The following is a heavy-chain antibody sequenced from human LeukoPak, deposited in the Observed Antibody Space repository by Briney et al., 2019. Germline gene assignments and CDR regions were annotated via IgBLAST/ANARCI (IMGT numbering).Heavy chain of an antibody. CDR2: ISAYNGNT. CDR1: GYTFTSYG. CDR3: ARVVRFLDFWGGDSFDY. V-gene: IGHV1-18*01. Sequence: GASVKVSCKASGYTFTSYGISWVRQAPGQGLEWMGWISAYNGNTNYAQKLQGRVTMTTDTSTSTAYMELRSLRSDDTAVYYCARVVRFLDFWGGDSFDYWGQGTLVTVSS. J-gene: IGHJ4*02. D-gene: IGHD3-3*01.